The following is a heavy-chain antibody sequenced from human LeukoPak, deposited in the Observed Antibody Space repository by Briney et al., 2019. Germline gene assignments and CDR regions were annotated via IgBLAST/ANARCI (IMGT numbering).Heavy chain of an antibody. D-gene: IGHD3-10*01. CDR1: GGSISSSSYY. CDR2: IYYSGST. J-gene: IGHJ4*02. V-gene: IGHV4-39*07. CDR3: ARADEYGSGSYSSFWY. Sequence: SETLSLTCTVSGGSISSSSYYWGWIRQPPGKGLEWIGSIYYSGSTYYNPSLKSRVTISVDTSKNQFSLKLSSVTAADTAVYYCARADEYGSGSYSSFWYWGQGTLVTVSS.